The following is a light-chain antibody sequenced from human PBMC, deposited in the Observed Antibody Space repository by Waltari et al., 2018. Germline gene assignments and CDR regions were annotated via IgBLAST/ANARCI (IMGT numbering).Light chain of an antibody. CDR2: AAS. CDR1: QGISSW. CDR3: QQGYNTPRT. V-gene: IGKV1-12*01. Sequence: DIQMTQSPSSLSASVGDKVTITCRASQGISSWLAWYQQKPGKDPKLLIYAASSLQSGVPSRFSGSGSWTDYTLTISSLQPEDFATYYCQQGYNTPRTFGQGTKVEI. J-gene: IGKJ1*01.